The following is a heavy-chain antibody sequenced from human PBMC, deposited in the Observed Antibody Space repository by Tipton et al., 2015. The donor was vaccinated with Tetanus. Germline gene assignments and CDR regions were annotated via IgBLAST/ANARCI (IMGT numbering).Heavy chain of an antibody. J-gene: IGHJ4*02. CDR3: ARVDYGSGSYFFDY. CDR1: GFTFSDYY. V-gene: IGHV3-11*04. CDR2: ISSSSSTI. D-gene: IGHD3-10*01. Sequence: SLRLSCAASGFTFSDYYMSWIRQAPGKGLEWVSYISSSSSTIYYADSVKGRFTISRDNAKNSLYLQMNSLRDEDTAVYYCARVDYGSGSYFFDYWGQGTLVTVSS.